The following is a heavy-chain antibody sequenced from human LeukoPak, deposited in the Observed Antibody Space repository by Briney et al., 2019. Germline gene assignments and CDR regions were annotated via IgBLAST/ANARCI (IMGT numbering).Heavy chain of an antibody. CDR3: ARDPYYYDSSGYHNWFDP. CDR1: GGTFSSYA. J-gene: IGHJ5*02. CDR2: IIPILGIA. V-gene: IGHV1-69*04. Sequence: ASVKVSCKASGGTFSSYAISWVRQAPGQGLEWMGRIIPILGIANYAQKFQGRVTITADKSTSTAYMELSSLRSEDTAVYYCARDPYYYDSSGYHNWFDPWGQGTLVTVSS. D-gene: IGHD3-22*01.